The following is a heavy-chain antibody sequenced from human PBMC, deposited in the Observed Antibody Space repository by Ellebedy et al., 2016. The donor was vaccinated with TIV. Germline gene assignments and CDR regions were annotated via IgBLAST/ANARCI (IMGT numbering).Heavy chain of an antibody. CDR3: ARDVGGYDLAYFDY. Sequence: AASVKVSCKASGYTFTGYYMHWVRQAPGQGLEWMGRINPNSGGTNYAQKFQGRVTMTRDTSISTAYMELSRLRSDDTAVYYCARDVGGYDLAYFDYWGQGTLVTVSS. CDR1: GYTFTGYY. J-gene: IGHJ4*02. D-gene: IGHD5-12*01. CDR2: INPNSGGT. V-gene: IGHV1-2*02.